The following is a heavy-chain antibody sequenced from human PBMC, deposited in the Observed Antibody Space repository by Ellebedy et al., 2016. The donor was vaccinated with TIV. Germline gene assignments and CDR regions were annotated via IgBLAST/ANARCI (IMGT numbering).Heavy chain of an antibody. CDR3: ARTDPWQPIDD. CDR1: GGSLSSTRYY. Sequence: MPSETLSLTCSVSGGSLSSTRYYWAWIRQPPGKGLEYIGSVYYSGSPYYIPSFKSRVTLSADTSKNQFSLNLRTATAADTAVYYCARTDPWQPIDDWGQGILVSVSS. D-gene: IGHD2-21*02. CDR2: VYYSGSP. J-gene: IGHJ4*02. V-gene: IGHV4-39*01.